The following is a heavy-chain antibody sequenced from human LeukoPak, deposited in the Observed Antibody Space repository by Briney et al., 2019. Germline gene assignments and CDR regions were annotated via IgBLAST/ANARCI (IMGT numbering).Heavy chain of an antibody. J-gene: IGHJ4*02. D-gene: IGHD4-17*01. V-gene: IGHV3-73*01. Sequence: GGSLRLSCAASGFTFSSYAMHWVRQASGKGLEWVGRIRSKAKSYATAYAASVKGRFTISRDDSKNTAYLQMNSLKTEDTAVYYCTRPGDDVGDYWGQGTLVTVSS. CDR1: GFTFSSYA. CDR2: IRSKAKSYAT. CDR3: TRPGDDVGDY.